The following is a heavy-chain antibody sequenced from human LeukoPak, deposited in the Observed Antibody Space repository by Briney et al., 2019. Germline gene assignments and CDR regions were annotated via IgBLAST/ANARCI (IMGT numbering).Heavy chain of an antibody. CDR3: ATLPSSYSSSWYSFDY. J-gene: IGHJ4*02. V-gene: IGHV1-24*01. CDR1: GYTLTELS. CDR2: FDPEDGET. Sequence: GASVKVSCKVSGYTLTELSMHWVRQAPGKGLEWMGGFDPEDGETIYAQKFQGRVTMTEDTSTDTAYMELSSLRSEDTAVYYCATLPSSYSSSWYSFDYWGQGTLVTVSS. D-gene: IGHD6-13*01.